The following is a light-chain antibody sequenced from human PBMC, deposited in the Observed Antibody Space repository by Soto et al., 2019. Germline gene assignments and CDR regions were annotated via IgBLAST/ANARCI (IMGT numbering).Light chain of an antibody. CDR1: SSDVGDYKY. J-gene: IGLJ2*01. CDR3: TSYSRSSTYVV. CDR2: EVS. Sequence: QSALTQPASVSGFPGQSITISCTGTSSDVGDYKYVCWYQQLPGRAPRLMIYEVSNRPSGVSNRFSGSKSGNTASLTISGLQAEDEGGYYCTSYSRSSTYVVFGGGTKLTVL. V-gene: IGLV2-14*01.